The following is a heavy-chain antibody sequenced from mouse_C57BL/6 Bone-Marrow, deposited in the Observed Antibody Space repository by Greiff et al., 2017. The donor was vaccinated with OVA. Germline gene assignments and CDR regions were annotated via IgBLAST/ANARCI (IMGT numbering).Heavy chain of an antibody. J-gene: IGHJ3*01. V-gene: IGHV3-6*01. CDR3: ARDRDYGSTTWFAY. Sequence: EVKLMESGPGLVKPSQSLSLTCSVTGYSITSGYYWNWIRQFPGNKLEWMGYISYDGSNNYNPSLKNRTSITRDTSKNQFFLKLNSVTTEDTATYYCARDRDYGSTTWFAYWGQGTLVTVSA. CDR1: GYSITSGYY. CDR2: ISYDGSN. D-gene: IGHD1-1*01.